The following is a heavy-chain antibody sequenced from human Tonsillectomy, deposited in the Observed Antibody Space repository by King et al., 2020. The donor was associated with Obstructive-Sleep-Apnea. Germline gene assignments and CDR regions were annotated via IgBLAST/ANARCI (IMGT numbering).Heavy chain of an antibody. Sequence: VQLQESGPGLVKPSGTLSLTCAVSGGSISSTNWWSWVRRPPGKGLEWIGEIHHSGSTNYNPTLKSRVTIAVDKSKNQFSLKVSSVTAADTAVYYCARVTWRPYYYGMDVWGQGTTVTVSS. CDR3: ARVTWRPYYYGMDV. D-gene: IGHD5-24*01. CDR2: IHHSGST. V-gene: IGHV4-4*02. CDR1: GGSISSTNW. J-gene: IGHJ6*02.